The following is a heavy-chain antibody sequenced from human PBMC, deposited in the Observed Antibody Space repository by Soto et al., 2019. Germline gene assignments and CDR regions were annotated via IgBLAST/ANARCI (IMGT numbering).Heavy chain of an antibody. CDR1: GASIRSYH. CDR3: ARYVSSRTWFDP. Sequence: SETLSLTCAVSGASIRSYHWSFLRQPAGKGLEWIGRIQHTGNTNYNPSLKSRVTMSADTSKNQISLKMTSVTAADKAVYFCARYVSSRTWFDPERQGVLVTVS. V-gene: IGHV4-4*07. D-gene: IGHD3-16*01. CDR2: IQHTGNT. J-gene: IGHJ5*02.